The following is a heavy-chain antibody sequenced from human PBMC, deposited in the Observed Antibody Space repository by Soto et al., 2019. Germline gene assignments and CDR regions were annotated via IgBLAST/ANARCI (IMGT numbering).Heavy chain of an antibody. V-gene: IGHV3-48*02. J-gene: IGHJ4*02. Sequence: EVQLVESGGGLVQPGGSLRLSCVASGFTFSTDTMKWVRQAPGKGLEWVAHISKSGATRYYADSVKGRFTISRDNAKTSLYLLMDSLRNEDTAVYYCARFFGSGFDYWGQGTLVTVSS. CDR3: ARFFGSGFDY. D-gene: IGHD6-19*01. CDR2: ISKSGATR. CDR1: GFTFSTDT.